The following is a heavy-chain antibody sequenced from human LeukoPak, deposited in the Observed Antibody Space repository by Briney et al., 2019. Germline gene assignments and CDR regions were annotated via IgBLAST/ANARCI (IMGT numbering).Heavy chain of an antibody. CDR3: ASQQQLSAFDI. D-gene: IGHD6-13*01. J-gene: IGHJ3*02. V-gene: IGHV3-33*08. CDR1: GLTLSSYE. Sequence: PGGSLRLSCAVSGLTLSSYEMKWVRQAPGKGLEWVAVIWYDGSNQYYADSVKGRFTISRDNAKNSLYLQMNSLRAEDTAVYYCASQQQLSAFDIWGQGTMVTVSS. CDR2: IWYDGSNQ.